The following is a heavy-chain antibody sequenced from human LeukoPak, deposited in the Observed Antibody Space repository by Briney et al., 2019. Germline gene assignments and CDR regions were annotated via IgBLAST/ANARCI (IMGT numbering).Heavy chain of an antibody. D-gene: IGHD3-16*01. CDR2: ISSSATYK. CDR3: ARGGGAWGEFDY. CDR1: GFNFKLYS. V-gene: IGHV3-21*01. J-gene: IGHJ4*02. Sequence: PGGSLRLSCAASGFNFKLYSMHWVRQAPGKGLEWVSSISSSATYKYYPDSLKGRFTISRDNAKKSLFLQLDSLRAEDRAVYSCARGGGAWGEFDYWGLGTLVIVSS.